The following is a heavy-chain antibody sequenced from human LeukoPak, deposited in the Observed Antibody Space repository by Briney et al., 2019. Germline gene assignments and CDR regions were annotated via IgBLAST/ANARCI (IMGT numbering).Heavy chain of an antibody. Sequence: SETLSLTCTVSGGSISSGGYYWSWIRQHPGKGLEWIGYIYYSGSTYYNPSPKSRVTISVDTSKNQFSLKLSSVTAADTAVYYCARASIVVVIGQYNWFDPWGQGTLVTVSS. V-gene: IGHV4-31*03. CDR3: ARASIVVVIGQYNWFDP. CDR1: GGSISSGGYY. J-gene: IGHJ5*02. D-gene: IGHD3-22*01. CDR2: IYYSGST.